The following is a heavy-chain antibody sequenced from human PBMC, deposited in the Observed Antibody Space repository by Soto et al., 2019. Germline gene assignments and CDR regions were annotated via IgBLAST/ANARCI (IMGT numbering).Heavy chain of an antibody. CDR3: ARDGPGIAADVY. J-gene: IGHJ4*02. CDR1: GFTFSSYS. CDR2: ISSSSSYI. Sequence: GCLRLSCAASGFTFSSYSMNWVRQAPGKGLEWVSSISSSSSYIYYADSVKGRFTISRDNAKNSLYLQMNSLRAEDTAVYYCARDGPGIAADVYWGQGTLVTVSS. D-gene: IGHD6-13*01. V-gene: IGHV3-21*01.